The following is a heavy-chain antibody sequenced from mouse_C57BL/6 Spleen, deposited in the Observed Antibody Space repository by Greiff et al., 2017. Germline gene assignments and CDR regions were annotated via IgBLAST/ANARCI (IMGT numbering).Heavy chain of an antibody. Sequence: VQLQQSGAELAKPGASVKLSCKASGYTFTDYTIHWVKQRPGQGLEWIGWFYPGSGSIKYNEKFKDKDTLTADKSSSTVYMELRRVTSENSAVXFCARYEEGDYGYRYFDVWGTGTTVTVSS. CDR2: FYPGSGSI. D-gene: IGHD2-4*01. CDR1: GYTFTDYT. V-gene: IGHV1-62-2*01. CDR3: ARYEEGDYGYRYFDV. J-gene: IGHJ1*03.